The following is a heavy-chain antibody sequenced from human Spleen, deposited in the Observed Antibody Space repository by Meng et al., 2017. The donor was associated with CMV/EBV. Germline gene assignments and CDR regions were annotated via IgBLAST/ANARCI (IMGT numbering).Heavy chain of an antibody. CDR3: ARPYSSSSRVWYGMDV. Sequence: GESLKISCAASGFTFSSYAMNWVRQAPGKGLEWVSVISGRGGSAYYADSVNGRFTISRDNSENTLYLQMNSLRAEDTAVYYCARPYSSSSRVWYGMDVWGQGTTVTVSS. CDR1: GFTFSSYA. D-gene: IGHD6-6*01. J-gene: IGHJ6*02. V-gene: IGHV3-23*01. CDR2: ISGRGGSA.